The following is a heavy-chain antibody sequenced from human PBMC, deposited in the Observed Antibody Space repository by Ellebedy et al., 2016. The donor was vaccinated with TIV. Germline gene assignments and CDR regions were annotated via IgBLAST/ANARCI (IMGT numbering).Heavy chain of an antibody. V-gene: IGHV1-46*01. CDR1: GYTFTSYY. CDR3: ARILTMIVGGDAFDI. Sequence: ASVKVSCKASGYTFTSYYMHWVRQAPGQGLEWMGIINPSGGSTSYAQKFQGRVTMTRDTSTSTVYMELSSLRSEDTAVYYCARILTMIVGGDAFDIWGQGTMVTVSS. CDR2: INPSGGST. D-gene: IGHD3-22*01. J-gene: IGHJ3*02.